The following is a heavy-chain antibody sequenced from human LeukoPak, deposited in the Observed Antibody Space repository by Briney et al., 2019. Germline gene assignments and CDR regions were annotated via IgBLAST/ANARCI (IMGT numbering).Heavy chain of an antibody. CDR3: ARDSSMLRGPLVIYYFDF. J-gene: IGHJ4*02. CDR1: GFSFTSY. Sequence: GRSLRLSCAASGFSFTSYFHWVRQAPGKGLQWLAFISYDGNIKYEDSVKGRFTISRDNSKNTLYLQMNSLRVEDTAVYYCARDSSMLRGPLVIYYFDFWGQGTLVTVSS. V-gene: IGHV3-30*03. D-gene: IGHD3-10*01. CDR2: ISYDGNIK.